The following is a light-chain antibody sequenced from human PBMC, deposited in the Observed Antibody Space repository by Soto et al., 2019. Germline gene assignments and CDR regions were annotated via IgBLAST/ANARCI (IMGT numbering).Light chain of an antibody. CDR1: QSISSW. Sequence: GDQVTITCLASQSISSWLAWYQQKPGKAPKLLIYDASHLETGVPSRFSGSGSVTHFTLTISNLEPEDAATYFCQQYDGSPMTFGPGTKVDIK. J-gene: IGKJ3*01. CDR2: DAS. CDR3: QQYDGSPMT. V-gene: IGKV1-5*01.